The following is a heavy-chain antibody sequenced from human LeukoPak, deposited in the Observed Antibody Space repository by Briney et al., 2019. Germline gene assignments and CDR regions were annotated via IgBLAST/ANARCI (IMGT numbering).Heavy chain of an antibody. CDR3: ASSRLVVGIDY. D-gene: IGHD3-22*01. J-gene: IGHJ4*02. CDR1: GFTFSSYS. CDR2: IGSSSSYI. Sequence: PGGSLRLSCAASGFTFSSYSMNWVCQAPGKGLEWVSSIGSSSSYIYYADSVKGRFTISRDNAKNSLYLQMNSLRAEDTAVYYCASSRLVVGIDYWGQGTLVTVSS. V-gene: IGHV3-21*01.